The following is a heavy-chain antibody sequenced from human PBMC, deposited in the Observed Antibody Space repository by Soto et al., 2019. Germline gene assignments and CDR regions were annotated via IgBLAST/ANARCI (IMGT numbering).Heavy chain of an antibody. CDR1: GNTFTNYY. Sequence: QVQLMQSGAEVKKPGASVKVSCKASGNTFTNYYIHWVRQAPGQGLEWMGTINPSGGHPTYSQNFRGRVTMSRDTTTRTLYMELTSLTSDDTAVYYCAGGGHVVVVTAAFDYWGQGTLVTVSS. D-gene: IGHD2-21*02. J-gene: IGHJ4*02. CDR3: AGGGHVVVVTAAFDY. CDR2: INPSGGHP. V-gene: IGHV1-46*01.